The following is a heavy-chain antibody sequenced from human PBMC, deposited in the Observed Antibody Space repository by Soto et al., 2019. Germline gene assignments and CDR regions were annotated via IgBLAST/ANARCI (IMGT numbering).Heavy chain of an antibody. CDR3: ARHDYGDFDP. D-gene: IGHD4-17*01. Sequence: SETLSLTCTVSGGSISSSSYYWGWIRQPPGKGLEWIGSIYYSGSTYYNPSLKSRVTISVDTSKNQFSLKLSSVTAADTAVYYCARHDYGDFDPWGQGTLVTVSS. CDR1: GGSISSSSYY. CDR2: IYYSGST. V-gene: IGHV4-39*01. J-gene: IGHJ5*02.